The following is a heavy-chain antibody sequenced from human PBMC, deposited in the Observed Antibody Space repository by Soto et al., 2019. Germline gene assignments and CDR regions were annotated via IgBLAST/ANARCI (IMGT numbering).Heavy chain of an antibody. CDR3: AKDPPWVYLYSFDY. CDR1: GFTFSSYA. CDR2: ISGSGGST. Sequence: EVQLLESGGGLVQPGGSLRLSCAASGFTFSSYAMSWVRQAPGKGLEWVAAISGSGGSTYYADSVKGRFTISRDNSKNQLYLQLTRLRAEETDVYYCAKDPPWVYLYSFDYWGQGTLVTVSS. D-gene: IGHD2-8*01. V-gene: IGHV3-23*01. J-gene: IGHJ4*02.